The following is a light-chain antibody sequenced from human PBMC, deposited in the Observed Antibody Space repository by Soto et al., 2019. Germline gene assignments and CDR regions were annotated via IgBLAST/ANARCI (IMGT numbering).Light chain of an antibody. CDR1: QSLVHSNGNTY. CDR2: MIS. Sequence: DIVMTQTPLSSPVTLGQPASISCRSSQSLVHSNGNTYLSWLHQRPGQPPRLLLYMISNRLSGVTDRFSGSGAGTEFILKISTVEADDVGVYYCMQGTQFPWTFGQGTKVDIK. V-gene: IGKV2-24*01. CDR3: MQGTQFPWT. J-gene: IGKJ1*01.